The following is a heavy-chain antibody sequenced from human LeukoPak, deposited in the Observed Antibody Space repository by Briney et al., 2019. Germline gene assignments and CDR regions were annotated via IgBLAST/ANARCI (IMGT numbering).Heavy chain of an antibody. D-gene: IGHD3-22*01. V-gene: IGHV3-30*02. CDR1: AFTFSSYG. Sequence: GGSLRLTCAACAFTFSSYGMHWVRQAPDKGLEWVAFIRYDASNKYYADSVKGRFTISRDNSKNTLYLQMNSLRAEDTAVYYCAKDSLGYYDSSGSLDYWGQGTLVTVSS. CDR3: AKDSLGYYDSSGSLDY. CDR2: IRYDASNK. J-gene: IGHJ4*02.